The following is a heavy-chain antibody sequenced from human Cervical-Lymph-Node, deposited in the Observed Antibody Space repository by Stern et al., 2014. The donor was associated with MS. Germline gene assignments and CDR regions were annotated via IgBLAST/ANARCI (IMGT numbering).Heavy chain of an antibody. CDR2: IDTTGNT. J-gene: IGHJ5*02. Sequence: QVQLQESGPGLVKPSQTLSLTCTVSGDSNTGYTQYWTWIRQPAGKGLEWIGRIDTTGNTDYNPSLRSRVSISLDQSKNQFSLKVKSVTAADTAVYYCARDGSSWSLNWFDPWGQGILVTVSS. V-gene: IGHV4-61*02. CDR3: ARDGSSWSLNWFDP. CDR1: GDSNTGYTQY. D-gene: IGHD6-13*01.